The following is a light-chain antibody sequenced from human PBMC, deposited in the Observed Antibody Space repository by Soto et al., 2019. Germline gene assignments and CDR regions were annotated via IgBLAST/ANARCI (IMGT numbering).Light chain of an antibody. V-gene: IGLV2-8*01. CDR2: EIN. J-gene: IGLJ1*01. Sequence: QSVLAQPPSASGSPGQSVTISCTGTSSDVGAYDYVSWYQQHPGKAPXXMIYEINKRPSGVPDRFSGSKSGNTASLTVSGLQAEDEADYYCSSFAGSNNFPYVFGTGTKVTVL. CDR1: SSDVGAYDY. CDR3: SSFAGSNNFPYV.